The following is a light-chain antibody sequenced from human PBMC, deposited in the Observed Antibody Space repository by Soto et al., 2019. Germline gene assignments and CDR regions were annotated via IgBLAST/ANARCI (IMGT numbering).Light chain of an antibody. CDR1: QSISSY. Sequence: DIQMTQSPSSLSASVGDRVTITCRASQSISSYLNWYQQKPGKAPKLLIYAASSLQSGVPSRFSGNGSGTDFTLTISSLQPEDFATYYCQQSYSTPVTFGPGTKGGYQ. J-gene: IGKJ3*01. V-gene: IGKV1-39*01. CDR2: AAS. CDR3: QQSYSTPVT.